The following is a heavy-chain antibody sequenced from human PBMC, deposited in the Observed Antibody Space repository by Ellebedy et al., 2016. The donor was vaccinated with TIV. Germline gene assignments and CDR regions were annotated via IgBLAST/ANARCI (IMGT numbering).Heavy chain of an antibody. CDR3: ASGDTARPDVIEFDY. V-gene: IGHV1-18*04. J-gene: IGHJ4*02. Sequence: ASVKVSXKASSYTFTSYGISWVRQAPGQGLEWMGWISAYNGNTNYAQKLQGRVTMTTDTSTSTAYMELSSLRSEDTAAYYCASGDTARPDVIEFDYWGQGTLVTVSS. D-gene: IGHD5-18*01. CDR1: SYTFTSYG. CDR2: ISAYNGNT.